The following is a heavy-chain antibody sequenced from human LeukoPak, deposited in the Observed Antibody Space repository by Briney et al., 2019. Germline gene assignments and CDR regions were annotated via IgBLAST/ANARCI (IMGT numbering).Heavy chain of an antibody. V-gene: IGHV3-73*01. CDR2: IRSKANSYAT. CDR3: TSYHYGMDV. CDR1: GLTFSGSA. Sequence: GGSLRLSCSASGLTFSGSAMHWVRQASGKRPEWVGRIRSKANSYATAYAASVKGRFTISRDDSKCTAYLQMHSLKTEDTAVYYCTSYHYGMDVWGQGTTVTVSS. J-gene: IGHJ6*02.